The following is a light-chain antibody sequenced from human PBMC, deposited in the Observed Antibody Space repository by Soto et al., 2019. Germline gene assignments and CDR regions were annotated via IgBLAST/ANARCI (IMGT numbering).Light chain of an antibody. V-gene: IGLV2-14*01. Sequence: SALTQPASVSGSPGQSITISCTGTSSDVGGYKYVSWYQQHPGKAPKLIIYEVSNRPSGVSDRFSGSKSDNTASLTISGLQAEDEADYYCSSYTRSSIPVFGTGTKVTVL. J-gene: IGLJ1*01. CDR3: SSYTRSSIPV. CDR1: SSDVGGYKY. CDR2: EVS.